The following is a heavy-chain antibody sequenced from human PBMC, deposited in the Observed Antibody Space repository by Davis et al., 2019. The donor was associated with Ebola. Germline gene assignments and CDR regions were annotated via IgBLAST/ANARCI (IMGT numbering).Heavy chain of an antibody. CDR1: GFTVSSNY. D-gene: IGHD3-10*01. Sequence: GGSLRLSCAASGFTVSSNYMSWVRQAPGKGLEWVSVIYSGGSTYYADSVKGRFTISRDNSKNTLYLQMNSLRAEDTAVYYCARGPSLWFGDGAFDIWGQGTMVTVSS. J-gene: IGHJ3*02. CDR2: IYSGGST. V-gene: IGHV3-66*01. CDR3: ARGPSLWFGDGAFDI.